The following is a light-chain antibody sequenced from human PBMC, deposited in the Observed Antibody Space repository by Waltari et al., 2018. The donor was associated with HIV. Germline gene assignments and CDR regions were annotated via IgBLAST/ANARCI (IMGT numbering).Light chain of an antibody. J-gene: IGLJ3*02. V-gene: IGLV6-57*01. Sequence: NFMLTQPHSVSESPGKTLTISCTRSSGDIARNYVQWYQQRPGSSPTTVIYGDYERPSGVPVRFSGSIDSSSNSASLTISGLKTDDEADYYCQSYDNGNWVLGGGTKLTVL. CDR1: SGDIARNY. CDR2: GDY. CDR3: QSYDNGNWV.